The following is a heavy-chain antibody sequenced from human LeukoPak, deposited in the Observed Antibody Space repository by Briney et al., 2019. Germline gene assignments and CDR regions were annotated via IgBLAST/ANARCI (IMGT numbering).Heavy chain of an antibody. V-gene: IGHV3-53*01. J-gene: IGHJ4*02. Sequence: GGSLRLSCAASGFTVNSNYMSWVRQAPGKGLEWVSVIYTGGTTDYADSVKGRFTISRDNSKNTLFLQMNSLRAEDTAVYYCARLPKTTYFDYWGQGTLVTASS. CDR2: IYTGGTT. CDR3: ARLPKTTYFDY. D-gene: IGHD4-11*01. CDR1: GFTVNSNY.